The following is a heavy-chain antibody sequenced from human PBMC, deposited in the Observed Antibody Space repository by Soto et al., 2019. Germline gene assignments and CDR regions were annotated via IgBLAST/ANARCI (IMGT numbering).Heavy chain of an antibody. V-gene: IGHV1-2*02. CDR1: GYTFTGYQ. J-gene: IGHJ5*02. Sequence: ASVKFSCKASGYTFTGYQMHWVRQAPGQGLEWMGWINPNSGGTNYAQKFQGRVTMTRDTSITTAYMELDRLTSDDTAVYYCARGRSFSYDSTPPPMFDPWGQGTLVTVSS. CDR2: INPNSGGT. D-gene: IGHD3-10*01. CDR3: ARGRSFSYDSTPPPMFDP.